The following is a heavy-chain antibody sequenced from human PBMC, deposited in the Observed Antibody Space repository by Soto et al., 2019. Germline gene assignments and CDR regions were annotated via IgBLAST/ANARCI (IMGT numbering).Heavy chain of an antibody. CDR2: IDSSGST. Sequence: QVQLQESGPRLVKPSETVSLTCTVSGGSVSSDTHYWSWIRLPPGKRLEWIGFIDSSGSTNYNPSLKSRVTMSVDTSKNQFSLKLRSVIVADTAVYTCARFVRSCSGTTCYTRADVWGQGTTVSVSS. D-gene: IGHD2-2*02. V-gene: IGHV4-61*01. J-gene: IGHJ6*02. CDR1: GGSVSSDTHY. CDR3: ARFVRSCSGTTCYTRADV.